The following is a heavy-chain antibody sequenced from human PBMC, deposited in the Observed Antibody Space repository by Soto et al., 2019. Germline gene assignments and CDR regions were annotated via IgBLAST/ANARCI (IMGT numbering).Heavy chain of an antibody. V-gene: IGHV1-18*01. CDR2: ISAYNGNT. J-gene: IGHJ1*01. CDR1: GYTFTSYG. CDR3: ARDPKSGDYGAEYFQH. Sequence: QVQLVQSGAEVKKPGASVKVSCKASGYTFTSYGISWVRQAPGQGLEWMGWISAYNGNTNYAQKLQGRVTMTTDTSTSAAYMELRSRRSDETAVYYCARDPKSGDYGAEYFQHSGHGTLVTVSS. D-gene: IGHD4-17*01.